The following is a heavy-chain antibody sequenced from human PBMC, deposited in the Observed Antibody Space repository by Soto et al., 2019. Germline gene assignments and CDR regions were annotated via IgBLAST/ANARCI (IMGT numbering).Heavy chain of an antibody. CDR2: ISSSSSYI. D-gene: IGHD3-3*01. Sequence: GGSLRLSCAASGFTFSSYSMNWVRQAPGKGLEWVSSISSSSSYIYYADSVKGRFTISRDNAKNSLYLQMNSLRDEDTAVYYCARDAKPYCDFWSGYDAFDIWGQGTMVTVSS. CDR1: GFTFSSYS. J-gene: IGHJ3*02. CDR3: ARDAKPYCDFWSGYDAFDI. V-gene: IGHV3-21*01.